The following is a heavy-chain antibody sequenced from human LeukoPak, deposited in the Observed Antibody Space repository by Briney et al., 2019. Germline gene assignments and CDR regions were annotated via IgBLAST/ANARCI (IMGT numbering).Heavy chain of an antibody. CDR1: GGTFSSYA. J-gene: IGHJ4*02. CDR2: IIPILGIA. Sequence: GASVKVSCKASGGTFSSYAISWVRQAPGQGLEWMGRIIPILGIANYAQKFQGRVTITADKSTSTAYMELSSLRSEDTAVYYCARVDTYYYDSSGYYYWGLGTLVTVSS. D-gene: IGHD3-22*01. V-gene: IGHV1-69*04. CDR3: ARVDTYYYDSSGYYY.